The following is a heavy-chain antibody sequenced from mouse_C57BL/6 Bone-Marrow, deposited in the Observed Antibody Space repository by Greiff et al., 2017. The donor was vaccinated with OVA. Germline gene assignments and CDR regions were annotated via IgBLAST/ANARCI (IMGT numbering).Heavy chain of an antibody. CDR3: ANWDRFAY. V-gene: IGHV2-5*01. CDR2: IWRGGST. D-gene: IGHD4-1*01. CDR1: GFSFTGYG. J-gene: IGHJ3*01. Sequence: VHLVESGPGLVQPSPSLSITCTVSGFSFTGYGVHWVRPSPGKGLAWLGVIWRGGSTDYNAAFMSRLSITKDNSKSQVFFKMNSLQADDTAIYYCANWDRFAYWGQGTLVTVSA.